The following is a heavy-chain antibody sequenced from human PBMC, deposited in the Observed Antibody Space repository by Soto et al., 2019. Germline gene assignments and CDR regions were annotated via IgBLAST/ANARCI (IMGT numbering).Heavy chain of an antibody. V-gene: IGHV1-3*01. D-gene: IGHD6-6*01. CDR1: GYTFITYA. CDR2: INAGNGNT. Sequence: ASVKVSCKASGYTFITYAIYWVRQAPGQRLEWMGWINAGNGNTKYSQKFQGRVTITRDTSARTAYMELRSLQSEDTAVYYCARSIAARLYYFYGMDVWGRVTTVTVCS. J-gene: IGHJ6*04. CDR3: ARSIAARLYYFYGMDV.